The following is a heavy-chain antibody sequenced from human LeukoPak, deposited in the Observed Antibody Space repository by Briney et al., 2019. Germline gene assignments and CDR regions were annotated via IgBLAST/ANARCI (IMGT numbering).Heavy chain of an antibody. J-gene: IGHJ4*02. V-gene: IGHV3-21*01. D-gene: IGHD5-18*01. CDR3: ARSSAMANDY. CDR1: GFTFSTYS. CDR2: ISRDSNYI. Sequence: GGSLRLSCAASGFTFSTYSMNWVRQAPGKGLEWVSSISRDSNYIYYADSVKGRFTISRDNAKNSLYLQMNSLRAEDTAVYYCARSSAMANDYWGQGTLVTVSS.